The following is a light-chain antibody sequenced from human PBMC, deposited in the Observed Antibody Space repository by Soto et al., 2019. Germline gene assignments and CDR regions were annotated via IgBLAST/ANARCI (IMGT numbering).Light chain of an antibody. CDR1: QDIRKY. J-gene: IGKJ2*01. Sequence: DIQMTQSPSSLSAPVGDRITITCQASQDIRKYLNWYQQKPGKAPKLLSYDVSNLETGVPSRFGGSGSGTDFTFTISSLQPEDIATYYCQQYHNRPYTFGQGTKLEIK. CDR2: DVS. CDR3: QQYHNRPYT. V-gene: IGKV1-33*01.